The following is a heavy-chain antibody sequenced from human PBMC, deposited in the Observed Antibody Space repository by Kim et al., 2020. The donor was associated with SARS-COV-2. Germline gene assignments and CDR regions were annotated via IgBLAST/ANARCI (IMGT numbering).Heavy chain of an antibody. J-gene: IGHJ4*02. CDR3: ARDQSAGYSSSWNDY. Sequence: GGSLRLSCAASGFTFSSYGMHWVRQAPGKGLEWVAVISYDGSNKYYADSVKGRFTISRDYSKNTLYLQMNSLRAEDTAVYYCARDQSAGYSSSWNDYWGQGTLVTVSS. CDR1: GFTFSSYG. CDR2: ISYDGSNK. V-gene: IGHV3-33*05. D-gene: IGHD6-13*01.